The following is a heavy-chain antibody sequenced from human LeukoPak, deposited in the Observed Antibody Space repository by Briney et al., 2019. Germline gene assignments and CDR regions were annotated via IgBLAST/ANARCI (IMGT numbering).Heavy chain of an antibody. Sequence: ASVKVSCKASGYTFTGYYMHWVRQAPGQGPEWMGRINPNSGGTNYAQRFQGRVTMTRDTSISTAYMELSRLRSDDTAVYYCARSRSGTYYPFDYWGQGTLVTVSS. J-gene: IGHJ4*02. CDR3: ARSRSGTYYPFDY. V-gene: IGHV1-2*06. CDR1: GYTFTGYY. CDR2: INPNSGGT. D-gene: IGHD1-26*01.